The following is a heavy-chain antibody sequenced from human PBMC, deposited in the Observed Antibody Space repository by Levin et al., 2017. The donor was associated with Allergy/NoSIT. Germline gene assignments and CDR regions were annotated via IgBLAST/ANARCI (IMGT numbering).Heavy chain of an antibody. CDR2: IKDNSNGGTS. CDR1: GLTFSSAW. Sequence: GESLKISCAASGLTFSSAWMTWVRQTPGKGLEWVGHIKDNSNGGTSDYAAPVKGRFAISRDDSKNTLYLQMNSLKIDDTGVYYCATDREWFDPWGQGTLVTVSS. V-gene: IGHV3-15*01. CDR3: ATDREWFDP. J-gene: IGHJ5*02.